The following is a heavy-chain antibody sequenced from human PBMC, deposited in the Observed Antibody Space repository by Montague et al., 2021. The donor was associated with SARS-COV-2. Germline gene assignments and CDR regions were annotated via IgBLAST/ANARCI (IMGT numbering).Heavy chain of an antibody. J-gene: IGHJ3*02. D-gene: IGHD5-18*01. CDR2: IYWNDDK. CDR3: ARTTDCGYSYGRCPDAFDI. V-gene: IGHV2-5*01. Sequence: PPLVKPTQTLTLTCTFSGFSLSTSGVGVGWIRQPPGKALEWLALIYWNDDKRYSPSLKSRLTITKDTSKNQVVLTMTNMDPVDTATYYCARTTDCGYSYGRCPDAFDIWGQGTMVTVSS. CDR1: GFSLSTSGVG.